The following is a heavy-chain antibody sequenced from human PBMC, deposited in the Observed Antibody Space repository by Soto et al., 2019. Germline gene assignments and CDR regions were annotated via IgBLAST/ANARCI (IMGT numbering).Heavy chain of an antibody. J-gene: IGHJ5*02. CDR3: ASRLPGNWFDP. CDR2: IYYSGST. Sequence: PSETLSLTCTVSGGSISSGDYYWSWIHQPPGKGLEWIGYIYYSGSTYYNPSLKSRVTISVDTSKNQFSLKLSSVTAADTAVYYCASRLPGNWFDPWGQGTLVTVSS. CDR1: GGSISSGDYY. V-gene: IGHV4-30-4*01.